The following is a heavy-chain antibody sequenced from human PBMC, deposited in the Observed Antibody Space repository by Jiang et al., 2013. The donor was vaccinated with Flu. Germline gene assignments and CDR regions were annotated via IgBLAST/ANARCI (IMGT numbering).Heavy chain of an antibody. CDR1: GGSVSSSSYY. CDR2: LSQWEH. CDR3: ARSNSSSWGCFGY. J-gene: IGHJ4*02. D-gene: IGHD6-13*01. V-gene: IGHV4-39*01. Sequence: PGLVKPSETLSLTCTVSGGSVSSSSYYWGLDPPAPREGAGVDWEYLSQWEHPLQPPLKSRVTISVDTSKSQFSLKLSSVTAADTAVYYCARSNSSSWGCFGYWGQGTLVTVSS.